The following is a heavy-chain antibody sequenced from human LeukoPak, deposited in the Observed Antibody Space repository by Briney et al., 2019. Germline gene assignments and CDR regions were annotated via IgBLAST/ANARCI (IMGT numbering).Heavy chain of an antibody. D-gene: IGHD4-17*01. J-gene: IGHJ4*02. V-gene: IGHV3-53*01. CDR2: IYRGGST. Sequence: PWGSLRLSCAASGFTVSSNYMNWVRQAPGKGLEWVSVIYRGGSTYYADSVKGRFTISRDNSKNTLYLQMNSLRAEDTAVYYCAREAVTRNYFDYWGQGTLVTVSS. CDR1: GFTVSSNY. CDR3: AREAVTRNYFDY.